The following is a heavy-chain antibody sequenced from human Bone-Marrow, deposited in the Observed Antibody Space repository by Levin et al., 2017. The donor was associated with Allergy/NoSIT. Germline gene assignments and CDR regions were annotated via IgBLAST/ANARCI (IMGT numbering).Heavy chain of an antibody. CDR3: ARDSTGPDY. CDR1: GFTFSVYY. V-gene: IGHV3-11*05. CDR2: INHDGSYT. Sequence: GGSLRLSCAASGFTFSVYYMSWIRQAPGKGLEWVSYINHDGSYTNYADSVKGRFTISRDNAKNSLHLQMNSLRAEDTAIYYCARDSTGPDYWGQGSLVTVSS. D-gene: IGHD6-19*01. J-gene: IGHJ4*02.